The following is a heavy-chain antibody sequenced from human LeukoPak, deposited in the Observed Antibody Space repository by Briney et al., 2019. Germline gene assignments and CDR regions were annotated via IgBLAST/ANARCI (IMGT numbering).Heavy chain of an antibody. CDR1: GGSISSSSYY. D-gene: IGHD6-19*01. V-gene: IGHV4-39*01. Sequence: SETLCLTCTVSGGSISSSSYYWVWIRQPPGKGLEWIGSIYYSGSTYYNPSLKSRVTLSVDTSKNQFSLKLTSVTAADTAVYYCARLSSSGWYTFDYWGQGTLVTVSS. J-gene: IGHJ4*02. CDR3: ARLSSSGWYTFDY. CDR2: IYYSGST.